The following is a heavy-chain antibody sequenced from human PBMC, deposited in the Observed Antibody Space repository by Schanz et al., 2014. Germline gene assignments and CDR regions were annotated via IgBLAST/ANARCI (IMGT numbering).Heavy chain of an antibody. J-gene: IGHJ4*02. D-gene: IGHD2-2*01. V-gene: IGHV3-33*03. CDR3: AKVAPAATYLDS. CDR2: IRYDGRNK. CDR1: GFTFISYD. Sequence: QAQLVESGGGVGHPGRSLRLSCVASGFTFISYDIHWVRQAPGKGLEWVAVIRYDGRNKNFVESVKGRFTISRDNAKNSLFLQMNSLSAEDTAVYYCAKVAPAATYLDSWGLGTLVTVSS.